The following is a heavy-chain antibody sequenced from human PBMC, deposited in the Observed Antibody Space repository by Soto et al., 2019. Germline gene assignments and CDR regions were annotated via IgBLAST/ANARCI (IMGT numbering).Heavy chain of an antibody. J-gene: IGHJ3*02. Sequence: QVQLQESGPGLVKPSETLSLTCTVSGGSISSYYWSWIRQPPGKGLEWIGYIYYSGSTNYNPSLXGXGXSXXDTSKNQFSLTLSSVTAADTAVYYCARVWGGAFGIWGQGTMVTVSS. CDR2: IYYSGST. D-gene: IGHD3-10*01. CDR1: GGSISSYY. V-gene: IGHV4-59*01. CDR3: ARVWGGAFGI.